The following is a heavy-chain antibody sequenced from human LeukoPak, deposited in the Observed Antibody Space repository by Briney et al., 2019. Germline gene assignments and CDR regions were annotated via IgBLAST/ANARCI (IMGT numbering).Heavy chain of an antibody. J-gene: IGHJ4*02. CDR1: GFKFSSYA. V-gene: IGHV3-23*01. Sequence: GGSLRLSCAASGFKFSSYAMSWVRQAPGKGLEWVSAIGGDGGRTYNADSVKGRFTVSRDNAKNSQYLQMNSLRAEDTAVYYCARIGYSSSSLDYWGQGTLVTVSS. D-gene: IGHD6-6*01. CDR3: ARIGYSSSSLDY. CDR2: IGGDGGRT.